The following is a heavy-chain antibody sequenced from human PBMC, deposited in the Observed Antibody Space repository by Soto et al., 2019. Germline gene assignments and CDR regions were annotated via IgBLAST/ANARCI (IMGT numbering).Heavy chain of an antibody. CDR1: GGSISGSSYY. D-gene: IGHD4-17*01. CDR3: ASFSGATYGDYSGGINY. Sequence: SETLSLTCTVSGGSISGSSYYWGWIRQPPXKGLECIGSVHYSGSTDYNPSLKSRVTISVDTSKNQFSLKLTSVTAADTAVYFCASFSGATYGDYSGGINYWGQGTLVTVSS. CDR2: VHYSGST. J-gene: IGHJ4*02. V-gene: IGHV4-39*01.